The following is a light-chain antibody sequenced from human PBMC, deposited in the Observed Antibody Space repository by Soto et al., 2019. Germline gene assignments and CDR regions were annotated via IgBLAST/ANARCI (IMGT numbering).Light chain of an antibody. V-gene: IGKV3-11*01. CDR1: PSVKTN. J-gene: IGKJ5*01. CDR2: DAY. Sequence: EAILSLSPGPLSFSPGERATLSCRDSPSVKTNLVWYQHRPGQAPRVLIYDAYHRATGIPARFSGSGSGTDFTLTISSLESEDSALYYGQQRSNWPPITVGQGTRREIK. CDR3: QQRSNWPPIT.